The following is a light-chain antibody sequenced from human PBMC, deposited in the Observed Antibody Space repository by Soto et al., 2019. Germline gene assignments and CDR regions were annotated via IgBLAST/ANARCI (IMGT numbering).Light chain of an antibody. V-gene: IGKV1-9*01. J-gene: IGKJ4*01. Sequence: DIHLTQFPSFVSTSVGGRFTISCRASQGISSYVAWYQIKPGKAPKLMSYAASTLPSVVPFRVSGRGSGIGVTRTISSLQQEDFATYDCQQFKTSPLTFGGGTKVDIK. CDR1: QGISSY. CDR3: QQFKTSPLT. CDR2: AAS.